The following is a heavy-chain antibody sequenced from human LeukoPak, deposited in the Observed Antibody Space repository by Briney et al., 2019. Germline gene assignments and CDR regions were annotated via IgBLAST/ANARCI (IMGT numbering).Heavy chain of an antibody. Sequence: GRSLRLSCAASGFTFSRYAMHWVRQAPGKGLEWVAVISYDGSDKYYTDSVKGRFTISRDNSKDSLYLQMNSLRVEDTAVYYCAKGSFDFWSGYPELDYWGQGTLVTVSS. J-gene: IGHJ4*02. CDR1: GFTFSRYA. CDR2: ISYDGSDK. D-gene: IGHD3-3*01. V-gene: IGHV3-30-3*01. CDR3: AKGSFDFWSGYPELDY.